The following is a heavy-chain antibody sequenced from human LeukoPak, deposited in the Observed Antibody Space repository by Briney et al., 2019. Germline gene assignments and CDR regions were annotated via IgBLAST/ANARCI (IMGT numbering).Heavy chain of an antibody. CDR2: IYYSGST. CDR3: ARDGYSYGLGFDY. Sequence: SETLSLTCTVSGGSSNSSPYYWGWIRQPPGKGLEWIGSIYYSGSTYYNPSLKSRVTISVDRSKNQFSLKLSSVTAADTAVYYCARDGYSYGLGFDYWGQGTLVTVSS. D-gene: IGHD5-18*01. CDR1: GGSSNSSPYY. V-gene: IGHV4-39*07. J-gene: IGHJ4*02.